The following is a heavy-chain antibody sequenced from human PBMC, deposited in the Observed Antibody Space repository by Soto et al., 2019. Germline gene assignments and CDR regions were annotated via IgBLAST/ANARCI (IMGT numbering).Heavy chain of an antibody. Sequence: QVQLQESGPGLVKPSVTLSLTCTVSGGSVSSGSYYWSWIRQPPGKGLEWIGYIYYSGSTNYNPSLKSRVTISVDTSKNQFSLKLSSVTAADTAVYYCARGRGVLVPAAMRSYYYYGMDVWGQGTTVTVSS. CDR1: GGSVSSGSYY. CDR3: ARGRGVLVPAAMRSYYYYGMDV. V-gene: IGHV4-61*01. J-gene: IGHJ6*02. D-gene: IGHD2-2*01. CDR2: IYYSGST.